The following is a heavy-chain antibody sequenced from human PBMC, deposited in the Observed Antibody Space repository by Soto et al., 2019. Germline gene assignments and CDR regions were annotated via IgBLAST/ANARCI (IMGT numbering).Heavy chain of an antibody. CDR3: AKVDYGDYTVSY. D-gene: IGHD4-17*01. CDR1: GFTFSSYA. Sequence: EVQLLESGGGLVQPGGSLRLSCAASGFTFSSYAMSWVRQAPGKGLEWVSAISGSGGSTYYADSVKGRFTISRDNSKNTLYPQMNSLRAEDTAVYYCAKVDYGDYTVSYWGQGTLVTVSS. V-gene: IGHV3-23*01. J-gene: IGHJ4*02. CDR2: ISGSGGST.